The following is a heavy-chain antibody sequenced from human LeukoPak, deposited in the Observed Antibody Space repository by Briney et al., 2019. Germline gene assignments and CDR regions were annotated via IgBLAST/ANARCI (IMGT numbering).Heavy chain of an antibody. D-gene: IGHD6-19*01. CDR2: INPNSGGT. CDR3: ARDDPSGVGDY. V-gene: IGHV1-2*02. CDR1: GYTFTVYY. J-gene: IGHJ4*02. Sequence: ASVKVSCKASGYTFTVYYMHWVRQAPGQGLEWMGWINPNSGGTNYAQKFQGKVTMTSDTSISTAYMELSRLRSDDTAVYFCARDDPSGVGDYWGQGTLVTVSS.